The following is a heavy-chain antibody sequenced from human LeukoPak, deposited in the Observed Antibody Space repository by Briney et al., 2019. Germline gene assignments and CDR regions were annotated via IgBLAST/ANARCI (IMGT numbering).Heavy chain of an antibody. CDR2: INPSGGST. CDR1: GYTFTTYY. V-gene: IGHV1-46*01. Sequence: ASVKVSCKGSGYTFTTYYMHWVRQAPGQGLEWMGIINPSGGSTSYAQKFQGRVTMTRDMSTKTVYMELSSLRSEDTAVYYCARDGGYCSGGSCNRGAFDIWGQGTMVTVSS. J-gene: IGHJ3*02. CDR3: ARDGGYCSGGSCNRGAFDI. D-gene: IGHD2-15*01.